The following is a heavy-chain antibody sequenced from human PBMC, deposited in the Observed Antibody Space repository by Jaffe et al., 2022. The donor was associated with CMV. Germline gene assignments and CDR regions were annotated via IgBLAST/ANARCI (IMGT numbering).Heavy chain of an antibody. CDR3: AKDPYYDTSGYYYPVDY. V-gene: IGHV3-30*18. D-gene: IGHD3-22*01. Sequence: QVQLVESGGGVVQPGRSLRLSCAASGFTFSLHGMHWVRQAPGKGLEWVAVISSNGSNKFYADSVKGRFTISRDNSKNTLYLQMNSLRAEDTAVYYCAKDPYYDTSGYYYPVDYWGQGTLVTVSS. CDR2: ISSNGSNK. J-gene: IGHJ4*02. CDR1: GFTFSLHG.